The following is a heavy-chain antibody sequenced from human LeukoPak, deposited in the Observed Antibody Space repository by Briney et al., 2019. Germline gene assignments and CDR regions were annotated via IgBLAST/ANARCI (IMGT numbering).Heavy chain of an antibody. J-gene: IGHJ4*02. CDR2: IYYTGTT. V-gene: IGHV4-39*02. D-gene: IGHD3-16*01. CDR3: ASAPRQGSIGGLDY. Sequence: SETLSLTCTVSARSISSSTYYWGWLRQPPGQGLEWIGAIYYTGTTYYIPSLRRRVTISVDTSKNHFSLNLSSGTAADTALYYCASAPRQGSIGGLDYWGQGTLVTVSS. CDR1: ARSISSSTYY.